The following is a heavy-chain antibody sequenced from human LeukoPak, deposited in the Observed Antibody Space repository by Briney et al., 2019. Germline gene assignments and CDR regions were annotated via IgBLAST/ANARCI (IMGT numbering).Heavy chain of an antibody. CDR1: GGSFSGYY. V-gene: IGHV4-34*01. CDR2: INHSGST. Sequence: PSETLSLTCAVYGGSFSGYYWSWIRQPPGKGLEWIGEINHSGSTNYNPSLKSRVTISVDTSKNQFSLKLSSVTAADTAVYYCAKKQLPTTFDYWGQGTLVTVSS. CDR3: AKKQLPTTFDY. J-gene: IGHJ4*02. D-gene: IGHD6-13*01.